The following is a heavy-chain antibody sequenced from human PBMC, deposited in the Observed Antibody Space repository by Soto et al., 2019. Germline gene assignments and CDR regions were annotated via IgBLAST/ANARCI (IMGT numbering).Heavy chain of an antibody. Sequence: EVQLLDSGGGLVQPGGSLRLSCAASGFTFGSYAMSWVRQAPGKGLEWVSGITSSGDDTYYADSVKGQFTVSRDNSKNTLYLQVNSLRAEDKAVYYCAKTGYFGSSGRYFDYWGQGTLVTVSS. CDR2: ITSSGDDT. CDR3: AKTGYFGSSGRYFDY. J-gene: IGHJ4*02. CDR1: GFTFGSYA. D-gene: IGHD3-22*01. V-gene: IGHV3-23*01.